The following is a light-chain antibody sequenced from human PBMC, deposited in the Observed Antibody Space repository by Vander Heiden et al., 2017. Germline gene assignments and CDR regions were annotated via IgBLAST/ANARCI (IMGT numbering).Light chain of an antibody. CDR1: SSDIGGYKY. CDR3: NSFTSSATWV. J-gene: IGLJ3*02. V-gene: IGLV2-14*03. Sequence: QSALTQPASVSGSPGQSITISCTGTSSDIGGYKYVTWYQQHPGKAPKLIIYDVSDRPSGVSTRFSGSKSGNTASLTISGLRAEDEADYYCNSFTSSATWVFGGGTKLTVL. CDR2: DVS.